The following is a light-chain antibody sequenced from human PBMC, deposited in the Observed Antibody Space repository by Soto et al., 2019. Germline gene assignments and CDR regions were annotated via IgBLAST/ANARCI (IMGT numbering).Light chain of an antibody. CDR2: DAS. Sequence: DFKMTQSPSTLSASVGDRVTITCRASQNINNWVDWYQQKPGKAPKFLIYDASTLQRGVSTRFSGSGFGTEFSLTIKSLQPDDSGSYYCQHTRTFGQGTKVEVK. CDR3: QHTRT. V-gene: IGKV1-5*01. CDR1: QNINNW. J-gene: IGKJ1*01.